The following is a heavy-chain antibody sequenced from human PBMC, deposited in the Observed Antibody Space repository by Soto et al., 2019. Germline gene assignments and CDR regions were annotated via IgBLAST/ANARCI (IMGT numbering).Heavy chain of an antibody. Sequence: GGSLRLSCAASGFTFDDYTMHWVRQAPGKGLEWVSLISWDGGSTYYADSVKGRFTISRDNSKNSLYLQMNSLRTEDTALYYCAKDIGLEPSYYFDYWGQGTLVTVSS. J-gene: IGHJ4*02. CDR3: AKDIGLEPSYYFDY. V-gene: IGHV3-43*01. D-gene: IGHD1-1*01. CDR1: GFTFDDYT. CDR2: ISWDGGST.